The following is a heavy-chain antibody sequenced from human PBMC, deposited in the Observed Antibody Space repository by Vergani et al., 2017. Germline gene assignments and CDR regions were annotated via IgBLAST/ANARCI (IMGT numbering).Heavy chain of an antibody. V-gene: IGHV4-59*01. Sequence: QVQLQESGPGLVKPSQTLSLTCTVSGGSISSYYWSWIRQPPGKGLEWIGYIYYSGSTNYNPSLKSRVTISVDKSKNQFSLKLSSVTAADTAVYYCAREGDGYPNRQLDYWGQGTLVTVSS. D-gene: IGHD5-24*01. J-gene: IGHJ4*02. CDR3: AREGDGYPNRQLDY. CDR1: GGSISSYY. CDR2: IYYSGST.